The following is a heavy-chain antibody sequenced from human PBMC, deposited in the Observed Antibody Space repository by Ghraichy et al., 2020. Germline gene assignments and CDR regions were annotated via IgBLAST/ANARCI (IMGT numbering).Heavy chain of an antibody. D-gene: IGHD3-22*01. CDR3: AKFTLSGTANTWHAPHYFDD. CDR2: VIPIFGTS. CDR1: GGTFTNYV. V-gene: IGHV1-69*13. Sequence: SVKVSCKISGGTFTNYVFSWVRQAPAQGLEWMGGVIPIFGTSHYAQKFQGRVTITADESTSTVYMDLSSLTSEDTAVYFCAKFTLSGTANTWHAPHYFDDWGQGTLVTVSA. J-gene: IGHJ4*02.